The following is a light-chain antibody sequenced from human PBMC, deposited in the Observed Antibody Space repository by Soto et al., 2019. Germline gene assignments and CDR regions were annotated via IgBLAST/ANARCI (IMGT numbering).Light chain of an antibody. CDR3: QQYGSSPPLT. CDR2: GAS. V-gene: IGKV3-20*01. CDR1: QSVSSSY. Sequence: DNVLTRAPGSVCLSPGERATLSCRSSQSVSSSYLAWYQQKPGQAPRLLIYGASSRATGIPDRFSGSVSGTDFTLTIRRLGPDDFAVYYCQQYGSSPPLTLGGGTKVDIK. J-gene: IGKJ4*01.